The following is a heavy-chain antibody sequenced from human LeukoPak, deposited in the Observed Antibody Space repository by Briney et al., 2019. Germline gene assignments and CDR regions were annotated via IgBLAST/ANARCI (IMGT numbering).Heavy chain of an antibody. J-gene: IGHJ6*04. CDR3: ARVGALGYCSSTSCPVYYYGMDV. Sequence: SETLSLTCAVYGGSFSGYYSSWIRQPPGKGLEWVGEINHSGSTNYNPSLKSRVPIPVDKSKNQFSLKLSSVNAADTAVYYCARVGALGYCSSTSCPVYYYGMDVWGKGTTVTVSS. CDR2: INHSGST. V-gene: IGHV4-34*01. CDR1: GGSFSGYY. D-gene: IGHD2-2*01.